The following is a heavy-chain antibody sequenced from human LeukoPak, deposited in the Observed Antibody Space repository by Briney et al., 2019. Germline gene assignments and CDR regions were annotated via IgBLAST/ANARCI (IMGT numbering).Heavy chain of an antibody. CDR3: ARDPGLGFRLRFLGGDY. Sequence: GGSLTLSCATSGFTFTTYWMNWVRQAPGKGLEWVANIKQDGSEKYYADSVKGRFTISRDNSKNTLYLQMNSLRAEDTAVYYCARDPGLGFRLRFLGGDYWGQGTLVTVSS. J-gene: IGHJ4*02. CDR2: IKQDGSEK. D-gene: IGHD3-3*01. CDR1: GFTFTTYW. V-gene: IGHV3-7*01.